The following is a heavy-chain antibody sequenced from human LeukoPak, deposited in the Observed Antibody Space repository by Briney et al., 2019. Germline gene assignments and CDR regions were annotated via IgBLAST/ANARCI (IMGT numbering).Heavy chain of an antibody. CDR3: AREHYVWGSYFLPKPIDY. J-gene: IGHJ4*02. CDR2: ISAYNGNT. CDR1: GGTFSSYA. D-gene: IGHD3-16*01. Sequence: GASVKVSCKASGGTFSSYAISWVRQAPGQGLEWMGWISAYNGNTNYAQKLQGRVTMTTDTSTSTAYMELRNLRSDDTAVYYCAREHYVWGSYFLPKPIDYWGQGTLVTVSS. V-gene: IGHV1-18*01.